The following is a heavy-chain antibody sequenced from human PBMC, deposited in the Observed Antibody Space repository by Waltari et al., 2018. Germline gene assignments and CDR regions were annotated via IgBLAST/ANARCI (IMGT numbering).Heavy chain of an antibody. J-gene: IGHJ6*02. CDR2: IYHSGST. V-gene: IGHV4-38-2*01. CDR1: GYSISSGYY. CDR3: ARALFDCSGGSCYPIDYYYYGMDV. D-gene: IGHD2-15*01. Sequence: QVQLQESGPGLVKPSETLSLTCAVSGYSISSGYYWGWIRQPPGKGLEWIGSIYHSGSTYYNPSLKSRVTISVDTSKNQFSLKLSSVTAADTAVYYCARALFDCSGGSCYPIDYYYYGMDVWGQGTTVTVSS.